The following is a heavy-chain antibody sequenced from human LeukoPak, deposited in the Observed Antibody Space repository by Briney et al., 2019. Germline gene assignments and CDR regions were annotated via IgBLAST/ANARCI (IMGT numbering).Heavy chain of an antibody. J-gene: IGHJ4*02. Sequence: ASVKLSCKASGYTFTSYYMHWVRQAPGQGPEWIGIINPSGGSTSYAQKFQGRVTMTRDTSTSTMNMELRGLRSEDTAVYYCARAAGGYYGSGNWDYWGQGTLVTVSS. CDR3: ARAAGGYYGSGNWDY. CDR1: GYTFTSYY. D-gene: IGHD3-10*01. CDR2: INPSGGST. V-gene: IGHV1-46*01.